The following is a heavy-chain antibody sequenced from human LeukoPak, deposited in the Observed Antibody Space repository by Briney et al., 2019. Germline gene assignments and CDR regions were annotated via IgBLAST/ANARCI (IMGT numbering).Heavy chain of an antibody. CDR2: IYHSGST. CDR1: GGSISSSNW. CDR3: ATGVPASGYYYGMDV. V-gene: IGHV4-4*02. D-gene: IGHD3-10*01. J-gene: IGHJ6*02. Sequence: SETLSLTCAVSGGSISSSNWWSWVRQPPGKGLEWIGEIYHSGSTNYNPSLKSRVTISVDKSKNQFSLKLSSVTAADTAVYYCATGVPASGYYYGMDVWGQGTTVTVSS.